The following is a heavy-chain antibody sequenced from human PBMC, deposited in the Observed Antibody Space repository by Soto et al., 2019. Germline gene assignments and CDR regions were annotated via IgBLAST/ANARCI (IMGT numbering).Heavy chain of an antibody. CDR2: ISGSGGST. J-gene: IGHJ6*02. Sequence: LGGSLRLSCAASGFTFSSYAMSWVRQAPGKGLEWVSAISGSGGSTYYADSVKGRFTISRDNSKNTLYLQMNSLRAEDTAVYNCAIENWGYYGMDVWRRGTTVTVSS. CDR3: AIENWGYYGMDV. D-gene: IGHD3-16*01. V-gene: IGHV3-23*01. CDR1: GFTFSSYA.